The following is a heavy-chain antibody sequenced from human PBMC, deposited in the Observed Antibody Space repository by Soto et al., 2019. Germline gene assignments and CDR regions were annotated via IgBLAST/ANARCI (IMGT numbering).Heavy chain of an antibody. CDR3: ARGGGVSGGSPPFNWFDP. V-gene: IGHV4-34*01. Sequence: QVQLQQWGAGLLKPSETLSLTCAVYGGSFSGYYWSWIRQPPGKGLEWIGEINHSGSTNYNPSLKSRVTISVDTSKNQFSLKLSSVTAADTAVYYCARGGGVSGGSPPFNWFDPWGQGTLVTVSS. CDR2: INHSGST. CDR1: GGSFSGYY. D-gene: IGHD2-15*01. J-gene: IGHJ5*02.